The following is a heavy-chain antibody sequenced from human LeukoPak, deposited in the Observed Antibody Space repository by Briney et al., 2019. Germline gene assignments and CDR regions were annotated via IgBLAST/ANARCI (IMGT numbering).Heavy chain of an antibody. CDR3: ARFAYCGSGCWYYFDY. Sequence: SETLSLTCTVSGGSISSYYWSWIRQSPGKGLEWIGYIYPSGGTNYNPSLKRRVTISVDTSKNQFSLKLNSVTAADTAVYYCARFAYCGSGCWYYFDYWGQGALVTVSS. CDR2: IYPSGGT. J-gene: IGHJ4*02. CDR1: GGSISSYY. V-gene: IGHV4-4*09. D-gene: IGHD2-21*02.